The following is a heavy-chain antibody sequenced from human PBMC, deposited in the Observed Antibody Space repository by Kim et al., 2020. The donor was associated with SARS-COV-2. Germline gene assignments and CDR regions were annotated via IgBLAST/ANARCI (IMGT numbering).Heavy chain of an antibody. V-gene: IGHV3-33*01. J-gene: IGHJ3*02. Sequence: KNNADPVKGRLPITRANSKTTLYRQMNSLRAEDTAVYYCARDGGITRAFDIWGQGTMVTVSS. CDR2: K. CDR3: ARDGGITRAFDI.